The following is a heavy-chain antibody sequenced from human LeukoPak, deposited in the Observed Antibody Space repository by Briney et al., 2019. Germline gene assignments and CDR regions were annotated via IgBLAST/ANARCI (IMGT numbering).Heavy chain of an antibody. CDR1: GFTFSSYW. J-gene: IGHJ4*02. CDR3: AREDYGGSTQSYFDY. V-gene: IGHV3-74*01. CDR2: INNDGSTT. D-gene: IGHD4-23*01. Sequence: QAGGSLRLSCAASGFTFSSYWMHWVRQAPGKGLVWVSRINNDGSTTSYADYADSVKGRFTISRDNAKNTLYLQMNSLRAEDTAVYYCAREDYGGSTQSYFDYWGQGTLVTVSS.